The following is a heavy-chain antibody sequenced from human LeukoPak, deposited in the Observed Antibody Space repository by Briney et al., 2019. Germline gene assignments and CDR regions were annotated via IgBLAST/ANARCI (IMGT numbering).Heavy chain of an antibody. J-gene: IGHJ1*01. V-gene: IGHV3-23*01. D-gene: IGHD6-19*01. Sequence: GGSLRLSCAASGFTFSSYAMSWVRQAPGKGLEWVSTISVSGGNTYYADSVKGRFTISRDNSKSTMYMQMNSLRAEDTAVYYCAREGIAVAGPIAEYFQHWGQGTLVTVSS. CDR1: GFTFSSYA. CDR3: AREGIAVAGPIAEYFQH. CDR2: ISVSGGNT.